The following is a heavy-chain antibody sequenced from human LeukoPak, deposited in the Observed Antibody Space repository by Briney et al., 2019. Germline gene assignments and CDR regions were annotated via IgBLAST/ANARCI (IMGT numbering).Heavy chain of an antibody. CDR3: ARDPGYCSSTSCPKSAFDI. CDR1: GGTFSSYA. V-gene: IGHV1-69*05. D-gene: IGHD2-2*03. J-gene: IGHJ3*02. CDR2: IIPIFGTA. Sequence: SVKVSCKASGGTFSSYAISRVRQAPGQGLEWMGGIIPIFGTANYAQKFQGRVTITTDESTSTAYMELSSLRSEDTAVYYCARDPGYCSSTSCPKSAFDIWGQGTMVTVSS.